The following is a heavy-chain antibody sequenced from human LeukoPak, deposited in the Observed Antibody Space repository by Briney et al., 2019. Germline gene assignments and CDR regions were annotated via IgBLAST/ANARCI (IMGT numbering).Heavy chain of an antibody. CDR3: ARDRDWFDY. CDR1: GGSISSYY. Sequence: KPSETLSLTCTVSGGSISSYYWSWIRQPPGKGLEWIGYIYYSGSTNYNPSLKSRVTMSVDTSKNQFSLKLSSVTAADTAVYYCARDRDWFDYWGQGTLVTVSS. CDR2: IYYSGST. J-gene: IGHJ4*02. V-gene: IGHV4-59*01. D-gene: IGHD2-21*01.